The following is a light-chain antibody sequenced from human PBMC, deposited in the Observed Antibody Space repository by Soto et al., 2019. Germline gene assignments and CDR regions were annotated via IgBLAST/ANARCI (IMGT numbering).Light chain of an antibody. J-gene: IGLJ3*02. CDR1: SSDVGGYNH. V-gene: IGLV2-11*01. Sequence: QSVLTQPRSVSGSPGQSVTISCTGTSSDVGGYNHVYWYQQQPGKAPKLVIYDVSKRPSGVPDRVSGSKSANTASLTISGLQAEYYAECYWCSYAGNSLWVFGGGTTLTVL. CDR3: CSYAGNSLWV. CDR2: DVS.